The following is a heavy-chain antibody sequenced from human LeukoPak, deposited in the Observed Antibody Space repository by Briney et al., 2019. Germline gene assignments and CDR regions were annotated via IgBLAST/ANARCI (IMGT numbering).Heavy chain of an antibody. Sequence: ASVKVSCKASGYTFTSYYMHWVRQAPGQGLEWMGIINPSGGSTSYAQKFQGRVTMTTDTSTTTAYMELSSLRSDDTAVYYCARGRRDYYDSSGYSDFQHWGQGTLVTVSS. CDR3: ARGRRDYYDSSGYSDFQH. CDR1: GYTFTSYY. V-gene: IGHV1-46*01. CDR2: INPSGGST. J-gene: IGHJ1*01. D-gene: IGHD3-22*01.